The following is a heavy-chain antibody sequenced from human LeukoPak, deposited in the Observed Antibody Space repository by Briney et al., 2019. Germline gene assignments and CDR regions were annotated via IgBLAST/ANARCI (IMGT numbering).Heavy chain of an antibody. CDR3: TGVSRSSWYDY. V-gene: IGHV3-15*01. CDR1: GFTFSNAW. J-gene: IGHJ4*02. CDR2: IKSKTDGGTP. Sequence: GGSLRLSCAAAGFTFSNAWMSWVRQAPGKGLEWVGRIKSKTDGGTPDYAAPVKGRFTISRDDSKNTLYLQMNSLKTEDTAVYYCTGVSRSSWYDYWGQGTLVTVSS. D-gene: IGHD6-13*01.